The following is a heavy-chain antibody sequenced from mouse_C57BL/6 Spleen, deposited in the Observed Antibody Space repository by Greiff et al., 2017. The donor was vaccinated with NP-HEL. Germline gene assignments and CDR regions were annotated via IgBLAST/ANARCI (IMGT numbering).Heavy chain of an antibody. CDR2: IYPGDGDT. J-gene: IGHJ3*01. Sequence: VKVVESGAELVKPGASVKISCKASGYAFSSYWMNWVKQRPGKGLEWIGQIYPGDGDTNYNGKFKGKATLTADKSSSTAYMQLSSLTSEDSAVYFCARGGLTGAFAYWGQGTLVTVSA. V-gene: IGHV1-80*01. D-gene: IGHD4-1*01. CDR1: GYAFSSYW. CDR3: ARGGLTGAFAY.